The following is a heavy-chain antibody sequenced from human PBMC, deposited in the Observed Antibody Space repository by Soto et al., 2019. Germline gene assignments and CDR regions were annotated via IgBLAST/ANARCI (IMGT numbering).Heavy chain of an antibody. J-gene: IGHJ4*02. CDR3: ARARGYPQDDYIWGSYQYFDY. CDR2: ISAYNGNT. CDR1: GYTFTSYG. Sequence: GASVKVSCKASGYTFTSYGISWVQQAPGQGLEWMGWISAYNGNTNYAQKLQGRVTMTTDTSTSTAYMELRSLRSDDTAVYYCARARGYPQDDYIWGSYQYFDYWGQGTLVTVSS. V-gene: IGHV1-18*01. D-gene: IGHD3-16*01.